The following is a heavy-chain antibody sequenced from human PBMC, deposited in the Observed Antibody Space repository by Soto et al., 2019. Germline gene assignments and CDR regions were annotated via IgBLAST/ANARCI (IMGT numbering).Heavy chain of an antibody. Sequence: ASVKVSCKVSGYTLTELSMHWVRQAPGKGLEWMGGFDPEDGETIYAQKFQGRVTMTEDTSTDTAYMELSSLRSEDTAVYYCATFHCGGDYYCPSLYRYYYGMDVWGQGTTVTVSS. CDR1: GYTLTELS. CDR3: ATFHCGGDYYCPSLYRYYYGMDV. J-gene: IGHJ6*02. D-gene: IGHD2-21*02. V-gene: IGHV1-24*01. CDR2: FDPEDGET.